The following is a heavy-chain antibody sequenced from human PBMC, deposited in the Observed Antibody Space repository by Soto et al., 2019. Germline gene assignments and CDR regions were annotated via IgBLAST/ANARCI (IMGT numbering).Heavy chain of an antibody. V-gene: IGHV1-24*01. CDR3: ATSIAPFSSSAYYYYYGMDV. CDR2: FDPEDGET. J-gene: IGHJ6*02. CDR1: GYTLTELS. D-gene: IGHD6-6*01. Sequence: ASVKVSCKVSGYTLTELSMHWVRQAPGKGLEWMGGFDPEDGETIYAQKFQGRVTMTEDTSTDTAYMELSSLRSEDTAVYYCATSIAPFSSSAYYYYYGMDVWGQGTTVTSP.